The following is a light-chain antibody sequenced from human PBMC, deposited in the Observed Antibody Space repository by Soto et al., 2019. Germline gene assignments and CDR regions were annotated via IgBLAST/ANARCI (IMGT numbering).Light chain of an antibody. V-gene: IGKV1-5*03. CDR1: QSISTW. Sequence: DIQMTQSPSTLSASVGDRVTITCRASQSISTWLAWYQQKPGKAPKLLIYKASRLEGGVPSRFSGSGSGTEFNITVSSLRPDDFENNYGQQYNTYPLTFGGGTTVEIK. CDR3: QQYNTYPLT. J-gene: IGKJ4*01. CDR2: KAS.